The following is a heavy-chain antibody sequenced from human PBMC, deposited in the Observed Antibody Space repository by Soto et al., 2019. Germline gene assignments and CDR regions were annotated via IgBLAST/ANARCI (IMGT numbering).Heavy chain of an antibody. V-gene: IGHV4-4*02. J-gene: IGHJ6*02. Sequence: SETLSLTSAVSDGSISSSNLWSWVRQPPGKGLEWIGEIYHSGSTNYNPSLKSRVTISVDKSKNQFSLKLSSVTAADTAVYYCARLVPPSIAAAGIYGMDVWGQGTTVTVSS. D-gene: IGHD6-13*01. CDR3: ARLVPPSIAAAGIYGMDV. CDR1: DGSISSSNL. CDR2: IYHSGST.